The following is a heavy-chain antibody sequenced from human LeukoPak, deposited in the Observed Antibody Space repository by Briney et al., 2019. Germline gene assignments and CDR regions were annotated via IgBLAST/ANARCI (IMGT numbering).Heavy chain of an antibody. CDR1: GYTFTGYY. CDR2: INPNSGGT. J-gene: IGHJ4*02. Sequence: ASVKVSCKASGYTFTGYYMHWVRQAPGQGLEWMGRINPNSGGTNYAQKFQGRVTMTRDTSISTAYMELSRLRSDDTAVYYCARVRSYYYGSGSYPDLDYWGQGTLVTVSS. CDR3: ARVRSYYYGSGSYPDLDY. V-gene: IGHV1-2*02. D-gene: IGHD3-10*01.